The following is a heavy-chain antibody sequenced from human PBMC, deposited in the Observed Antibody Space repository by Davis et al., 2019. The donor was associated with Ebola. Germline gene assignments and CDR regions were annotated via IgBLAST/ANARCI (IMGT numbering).Heavy chain of an antibody. J-gene: IGHJ4*02. Sequence: GGSLRLSCAASGFTFSSYAMSWVRQAPGKGLEWVSALSGGGGATFYADSVKGRFTISRDNSKNTLYLQMNSLRADDTAVYYCAKDQRFYYDSSGYDSWGQGTLVTVSS. V-gene: IGHV3-23*01. D-gene: IGHD3-22*01. CDR2: LSGGGGAT. CDR1: GFTFSSYA. CDR3: AKDQRFYYDSSGYDS.